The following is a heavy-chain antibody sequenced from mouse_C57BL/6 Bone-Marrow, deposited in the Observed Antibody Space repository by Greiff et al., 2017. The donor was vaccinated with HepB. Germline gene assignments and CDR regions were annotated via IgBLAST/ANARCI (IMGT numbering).Heavy chain of an antibody. CDR3: ARLGYSNYWYFDV. V-gene: IGHV5-15*01. Sequence: DVQLQESGGGLVQPGGSLKLSCAASGFTFSDYGMAWVRQAPRKGPEWVAFISNLAYSIYYADTVTGRFTISRENAKNTLYLEMSSLRSEDTAMYYCARLGYSNYWYFDVWGTGTTVTVSS. D-gene: IGHD2-5*01. CDR2: ISNLAYSI. J-gene: IGHJ1*03. CDR1: GFTFSDYG.